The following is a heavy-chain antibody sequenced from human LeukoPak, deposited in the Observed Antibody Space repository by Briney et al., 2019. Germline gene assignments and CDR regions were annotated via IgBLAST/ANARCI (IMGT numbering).Heavy chain of an antibody. J-gene: IGHJ4*02. CDR1: GFIFSNYA. V-gene: IGHV3-23*01. CDR3: AKDRFGELFYFDY. CDR2: ISNSGGST. Sequence: GGSLRLSCAASGFIFSNYAISWVRQVPGKGLEWVSGISNSGGSTYYADSVKGRFTCSRDNSKSTLYLQMNSLRAEDTAIYYCAKDRFGELFYFDYWAREPWSPSPQ. D-gene: IGHD3-10*01.